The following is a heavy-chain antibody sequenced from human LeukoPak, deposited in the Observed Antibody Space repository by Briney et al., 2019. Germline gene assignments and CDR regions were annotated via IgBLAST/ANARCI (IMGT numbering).Heavy chain of an antibody. J-gene: IGHJ1*01. D-gene: IGHD3-3*01. CDR2: IYYSGST. CDR1: GGSISSSSYY. Sequence: SETLSLTCTVSGGSISSSSYYWGWIRQPPGKGLEWIGSIYYSGSTYYSPSLKSRVTISADTSKNQLSLKLSSVTAADTAVYFCVRRFLDQYFHNCGQGTLVTVSS. V-gene: IGHV4-39*01. CDR3: VRRFLDQYFHN.